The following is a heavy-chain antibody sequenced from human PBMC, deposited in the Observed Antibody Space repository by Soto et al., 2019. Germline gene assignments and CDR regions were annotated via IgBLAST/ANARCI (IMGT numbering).Heavy chain of an antibody. Sequence: RASVKVSCKASGGTFSSYAISWVRQAPGQGLEWMGGIIPIFGTANYAQKFQGRVTITADESTSTAYMELSSLRSEDTAVYYCARGLDYYDSSATSSHFDYWGQGTLVTVSS. CDR2: IIPIFGTA. CDR3: ARGLDYYDSSATSSHFDY. D-gene: IGHD3-22*01. CDR1: GGTFSSYA. V-gene: IGHV1-69*13. J-gene: IGHJ4*02.